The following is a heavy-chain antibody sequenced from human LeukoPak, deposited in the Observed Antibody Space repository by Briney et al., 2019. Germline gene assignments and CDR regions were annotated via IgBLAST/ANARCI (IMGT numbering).Heavy chain of an antibody. V-gene: IGHV4-39*01. CDR2: IYYSGST. J-gene: IGHJ3*02. CDR3: ARVRKQRYSYGHRDAFDI. Sequence: SETLSLTCTVSGGSISSSSYYWGWIRQPPGKGLEWIGSIYYSGSTYYNPSLKSRVTISVDTSKNQFSLKLSSVTAADTAVYYCARVRKQRYSYGHRDAFDIWGQGTMVTVSS. D-gene: IGHD5-18*01. CDR1: GGSISSSSYY.